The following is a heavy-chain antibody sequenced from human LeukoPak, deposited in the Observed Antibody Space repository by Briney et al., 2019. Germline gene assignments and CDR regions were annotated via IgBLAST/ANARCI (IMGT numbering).Heavy chain of an antibody. Sequence: SETLSLTCTVSGGSISSSSYYWGWIRQPPGKGLEWIGSIYYSGSTYYNPSLKSRVTISVDTSKNQFSLKLSSVTAADTAVYYCARDASSSWYFRFPSTYNWFDPWGQGTLVTVSS. CDR3: ARDASSSWYFRFPSTYNWFDP. V-gene: IGHV4-39*07. D-gene: IGHD6-13*01. CDR1: GGSISSSSYY. J-gene: IGHJ5*02. CDR2: IYYSGST.